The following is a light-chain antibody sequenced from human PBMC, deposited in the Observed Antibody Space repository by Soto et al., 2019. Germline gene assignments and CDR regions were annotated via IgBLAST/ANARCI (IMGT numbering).Light chain of an antibody. CDR1: QSVGNNY. CDR2: DAS. Sequence: PGERATLSCRASQSVGNNYLAWYQQKPGQAPRRLIHDASVRATGIPDRFSGSGSGKDFTLTISRLEPEDFAVYYWQEGASPPITFRQGTRLEIK. CDR3: QEGASPPIT. J-gene: IGKJ5*01. V-gene: IGKV3-20*01.